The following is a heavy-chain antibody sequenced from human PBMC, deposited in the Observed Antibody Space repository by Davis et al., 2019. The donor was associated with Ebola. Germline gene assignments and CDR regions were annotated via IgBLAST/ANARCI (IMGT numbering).Heavy chain of an antibody. D-gene: IGHD3-3*01. Sequence: AASVKVSCKASGGTFSSYAISWVRQAPGQGLEWMGGIIPIFGTANYAQKFQGRVTMTRNTSISTAYMELSSLRSEDTAVYYCARGPIPIFGGFWSMDVWGQGTTVTVSS. V-gene: IGHV1-69*05. CDR2: IIPIFGTA. CDR1: GGTFSSYA. J-gene: IGHJ6*02. CDR3: ARGPIPIFGGFWSMDV.